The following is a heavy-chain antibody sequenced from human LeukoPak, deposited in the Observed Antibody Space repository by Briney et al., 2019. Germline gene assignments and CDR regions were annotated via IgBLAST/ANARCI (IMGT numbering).Heavy chain of an antibody. J-gene: IGHJ2*01. Sequence: GGSLRLSCAASGFTFSSYGMQWVRQAPGKGLEWVAFIRYDESNKYYADSVKGRFTISRDNSKNTLYLQMNSLRVEDTAVYYCAKAPGGKVRGAPPNGYFDLWGRGTLVTVSS. D-gene: IGHD3-10*01. CDR1: GFTFSSYG. V-gene: IGHV3-30*02. CDR3: AKAPGGKVRGAPPNGYFDL. CDR2: IRYDESNK.